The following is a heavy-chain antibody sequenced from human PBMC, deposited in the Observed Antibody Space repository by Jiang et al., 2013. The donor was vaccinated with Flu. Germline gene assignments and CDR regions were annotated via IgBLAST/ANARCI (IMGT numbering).Heavy chain of an antibody. J-gene: IGHJ6*02. CDR1: GYTFTSYG. Sequence: GAEVKKPGASVKVSCKASGYTFTSYGISWVRQAPGQGLEWMGWISAYNGNTNYAQKLQGRVTMTTDTSTSTAYMELRSLRSDDTAVYYCARTRSPRRGVGFQLAPVASSYGMDVWGQGTTVTVSS. V-gene: IGHV1-18*04. CDR3: ARTRSPRRGVGFQLAPVASSYGMDV. D-gene: IGHD2-2*01. CDR2: ISAYNGNT.